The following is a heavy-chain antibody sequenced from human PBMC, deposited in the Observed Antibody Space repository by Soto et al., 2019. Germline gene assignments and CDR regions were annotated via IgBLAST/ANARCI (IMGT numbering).Heavy chain of an antibody. J-gene: IGHJ4*02. V-gene: IGHV1-24*01. Sequence: ASVKVSCKVSGYTLTELSMHWVRQAPGKGLEWMGGFDPEDGETIYAQKFQGRVTMTEDTSTDTAYMELSSLRSEDTAVYYCATSPYMTTVTDDDYWGQGTLVTSPQ. CDR1: GYTLTELS. CDR3: ATSPYMTTVTDDDY. CDR2: FDPEDGET. D-gene: IGHD4-17*01.